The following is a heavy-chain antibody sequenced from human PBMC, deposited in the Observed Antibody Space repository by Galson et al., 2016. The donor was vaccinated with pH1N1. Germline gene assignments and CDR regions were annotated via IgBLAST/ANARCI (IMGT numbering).Heavy chain of an antibody. V-gene: IGHV1-46*01. CDR2: IDPSDGTT. J-gene: IGHJ4*02. CDR1: GYSVTRHY. CDR3: ARRYYFDY. Sequence: SVKVSCKASGYSVTRHYMHWVRQAPGQGLEWMGIIDPSDGTTTYSQKFRGRITMTRDTPTNSVYMELSSLTSDDTAVYYCARRYYFDYCGQGTLITVSS.